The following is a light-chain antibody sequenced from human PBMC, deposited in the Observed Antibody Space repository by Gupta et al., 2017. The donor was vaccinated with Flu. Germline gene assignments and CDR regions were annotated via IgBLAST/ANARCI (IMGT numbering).Light chain of an antibody. CDR3: QQDNYFLLT. Sequence: DIQLTQSPSTLSASVGDTVIITCRASQDIGNWLAWYQQKPGAAPKLLIYKASTLQSGAPSRFSGSGSGTEFTLTINSLQPDDFATYYCQQDNYFLLTFGGGTKVEIQ. V-gene: IGKV1-5*03. CDR1: QDIGNW. J-gene: IGKJ4*01. CDR2: KAS.